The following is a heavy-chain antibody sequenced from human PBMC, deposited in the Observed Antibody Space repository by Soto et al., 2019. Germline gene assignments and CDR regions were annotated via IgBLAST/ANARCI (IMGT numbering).Heavy chain of an antibody. CDR1: GFTFNTYG. J-gene: IGHJ4*02. CDR2: ISYDGSDK. Sequence: PRGSLRLSCAASGFTFNTYGIHFFRHSPFKWLEWVAVISYDGSDKYYADSVKGRFIISRDNSKNTLYLQMNSLRAEDTAIYYCAKSPNFYCSSPYRYKFYFDFWGQGALVTVSS. D-gene: IGHD6-13*01. CDR3: AKSPNFYCSSPYRYKFYFDF. V-gene: IGHV3-30*18.